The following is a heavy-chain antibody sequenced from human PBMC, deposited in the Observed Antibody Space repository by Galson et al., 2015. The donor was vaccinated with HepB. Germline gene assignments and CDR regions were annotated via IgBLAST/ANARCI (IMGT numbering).Heavy chain of an antibody. D-gene: IGHD1-7*01. CDR3: ARRTGTTGYYFDY. V-gene: IGHV3-11*06. CDR2: ISSSSSYT. J-gene: IGHJ4*02. Sequence: SLRLSCAASGFTFSDYYMSWIRQAPGKGLEWVSYISSSSSYTNYADSVKGRSTISRDNAKNSLYLQMNSLRAEDTAVYYCARRTGTTGYYFDYWGQGTLVTVSS. CDR1: GFTFSDYY.